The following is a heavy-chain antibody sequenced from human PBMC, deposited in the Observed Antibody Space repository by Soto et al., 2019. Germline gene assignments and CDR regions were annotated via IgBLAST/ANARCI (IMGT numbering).Heavy chain of an antibody. Sequence: QVQLVQSGAEVKKPGASVKVSCKASGYTFTSYAMHWVRQAPGQRLEWMGWINAGNGNTKYSQKCQGRVTITRDTPASTAYMELRSLRSEDTTVDYCARDRGGWTDSWGQGTLVTVSS. J-gene: IGHJ4*02. CDR2: INAGNGNT. CDR1: GYTFTSYA. D-gene: IGHD6-19*01. V-gene: IGHV1-3*01. CDR3: ARDRGGWTDS.